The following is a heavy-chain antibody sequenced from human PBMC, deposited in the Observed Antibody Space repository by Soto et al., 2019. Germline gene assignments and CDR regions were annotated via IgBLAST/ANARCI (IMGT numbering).Heavy chain of an antibody. CDR2: ISYSGNP. V-gene: IGHV4-31*03. Sequence: QVQLQESGPGLVKPSQTLSLTCSVSGDSISRYGFYWSWIRQRPGKGLEWIGYISYSGNPYFIPSLRSRATISIDTSKNQFSLRLSSVTAADTAVYYCATRGITLYHFDSWGQGTLVTVSS. CDR3: ATRGITLYHFDS. D-gene: IGHD3-10*01. J-gene: IGHJ4*02. CDR1: GDSISRYGFY.